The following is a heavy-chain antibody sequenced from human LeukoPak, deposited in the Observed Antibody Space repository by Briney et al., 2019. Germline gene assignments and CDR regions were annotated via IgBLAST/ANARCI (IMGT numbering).Heavy chain of an antibody. V-gene: IGHV1-8*01. CDR3: TRHTSPTFDY. Sequence: ASVTVSCKASGYTFTSHNIDWVRQATGQAPEWIGWMNPNSGDTGYAQRFQGRVTITRDTSISTAYMELSSLRSEDTAVYYCTRHTSPTFDYWGQGTLVTVSS. J-gene: IGHJ4*02. D-gene: IGHD2-2*01. CDR2: MNPNSGDT. CDR1: GYTFTSHN.